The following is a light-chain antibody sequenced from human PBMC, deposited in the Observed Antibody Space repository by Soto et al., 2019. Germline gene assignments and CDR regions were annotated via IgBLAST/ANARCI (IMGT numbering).Light chain of an antibody. CDR3: QSYDSSLSGYV. Sequence: QSVLTQPPSVSEAPGQRVTISCTGSSSNIGAGYDAHWYQQVPGTAPKLLIYENNNRPSGVPDRFSGSKSGTSASLAITGLQAEDEAEYYCQSYDSSLSGYVFGTGTKVTAL. CDR1: SSNIGAGYD. J-gene: IGLJ1*01. V-gene: IGLV1-40*01. CDR2: ENN.